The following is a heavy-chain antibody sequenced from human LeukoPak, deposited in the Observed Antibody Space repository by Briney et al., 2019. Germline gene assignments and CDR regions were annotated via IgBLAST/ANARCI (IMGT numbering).Heavy chain of an antibody. CDR3: ARVYGGKGGVFDY. D-gene: IGHD4-23*01. Sequence: GGSLRLSCAASGFTFSAYWLTWVRQAPGKGLEWVANIKQDGREKYFVDSVKGRFTISRDNAKNSMDLQMNSLRAEDTAVYYCARVYGGKGGVFDYWGQGTLVTVSS. V-gene: IGHV3-7*01. CDR1: GFTFSAYW. CDR2: IKQDGREK. J-gene: IGHJ4*02.